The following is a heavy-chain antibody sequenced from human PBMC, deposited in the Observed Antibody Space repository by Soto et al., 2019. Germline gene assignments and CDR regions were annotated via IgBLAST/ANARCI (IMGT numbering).Heavy chain of an antibody. J-gene: IGHJ3*02. V-gene: IGHV1-18*01. CDR3: ARDSVNDYIWGSYRSELDDAFDI. Sequence: ASVKVSCKASGYTFTSYGISWVRQAPGQGLEWMGWISAYNGNTNYAQKLQGRVTMTTDTSTSTAYMELRSLRSDDTAVYYCARDSVNDYIWGSYRSELDDAFDIWGQGTMVNVSS. D-gene: IGHD3-16*02. CDR2: ISAYNGNT. CDR1: GYTFTSYG.